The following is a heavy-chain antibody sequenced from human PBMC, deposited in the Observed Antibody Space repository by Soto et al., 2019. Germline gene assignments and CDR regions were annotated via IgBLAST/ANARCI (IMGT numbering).Heavy chain of an antibody. D-gene: IGHD5-18*01. Sequence: QVQLVQSGAEVKKPGSSVKVSCKAPGGNFSSNGIRWVRQAPGQRLEFMGGIIPTFGTTNYAHKFRGRVTITADESTGTAYMELSSLRSDDTAVYYCAGASDSTWYNWLDPWGQGTLVTVSS. CDR2: IIPTFGTT. J-gene: IGHJ5*02. CDR3: AGASDSTWYNWLDP. CDR1: GGNFSSNG. V-gene: IGHV1-69*01.